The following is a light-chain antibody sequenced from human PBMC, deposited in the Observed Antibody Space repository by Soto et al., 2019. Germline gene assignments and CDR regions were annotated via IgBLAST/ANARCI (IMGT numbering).Light chain of an antibody. J-gene: IGLJ2*01. CDR1: SSNIGGNT. V-gene: IGLV1-44*01. CDR3: ATWDDSLNGVV. Sequence: QSVLTQPASASGTPGQRVTISCSGSSSNIGGNTVNWYQQLPGTAPKLLIFSNNQRPSGVPDRFSGSTSGTSASLAISGLQSEDEADYYCATWDDSLNGVVFGGGTKVTVL. CDR2: SNN.